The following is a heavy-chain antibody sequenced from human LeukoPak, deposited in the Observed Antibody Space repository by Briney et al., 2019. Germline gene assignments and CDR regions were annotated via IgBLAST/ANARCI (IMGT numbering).Heavy chain of an antibody. J-gene: IGHJ4*02. CDR3: AKVRGGVIAVTIFDY. D-gene: IGHD6-19*01. CDR1: GFTFSSYS. CDR2: ISSSSSYI. V-gene: IGHV3-21*04. Sequence: GGSLRLSCAASGFTFSSYSMNWVRQAPGKGLEWVSSISSSSSYIYYAGSVKGRFTISRDNSKNTLYLQMNSLRVEDTAVYYCAKVRGGVIAVTIFDYWGQGTLVTVSS.